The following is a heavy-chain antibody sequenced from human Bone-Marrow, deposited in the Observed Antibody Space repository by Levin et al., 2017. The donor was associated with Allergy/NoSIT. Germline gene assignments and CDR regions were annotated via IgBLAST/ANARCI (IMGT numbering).Heavy chain of an antibody. D-gene: IGHD3-10*01. J-gene: IGHJ4*02. Sequence: SGPTLVTPTETLTLTCIVSGFSLTDDRMGVSWIRQSPGRAPEWLAHISANDEKSYSLSLYSRLTISRDTSKTQVVLTMTNMDPVDTATFSCARTSGDYRRYYFATRGQGALVTVSS. CDR1: GFSLTDDRMG. CDR2: ISANDEK. CDR3: ARTSGDYRRYYFAT. V-gene: IGHV2-26*01.